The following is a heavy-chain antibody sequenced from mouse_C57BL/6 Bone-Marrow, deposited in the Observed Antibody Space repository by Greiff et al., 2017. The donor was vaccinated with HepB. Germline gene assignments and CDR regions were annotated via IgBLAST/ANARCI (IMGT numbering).Heavy chain of an antibody. Sequence: EVQLQQSGPVLVKPGASVKMSCKASGYTFTDYYMNWVKQSHGKSLEWIGVINPYNGGTSYNQKFKGKATLTVDKSSSTAYMELNSLTSEDSAVYYCAARLRRGDWYFDVWGTGTTVTVSS. V-gene: IGHV1-19*01. D-gene: IGHD2-2*01. J-gene: IGHJ1*03. CDR2: INPYNGGT. CDR1: GYTFTDYY. CDR3: AARLRRGDWYFDV.